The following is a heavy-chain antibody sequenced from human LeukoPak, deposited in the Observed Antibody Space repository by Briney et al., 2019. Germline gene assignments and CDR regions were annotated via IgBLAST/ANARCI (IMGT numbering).Heavy chain of an antibody. V-gene: IGHV3-30*02. Sequence: GGSLRLSCAASGFTFSSYGIHWVRQAPGKGLEWVAFIRYDGSNKYYADSVKGRFTISRDNSKNTLYLQMNSLRAEDTAVYYCARSGYSYGSYYYYYMDVWGKGTTVTISS. D-gene: IGHD5-18*01. CDR1: GFTFSSYG. CDR3: ARSGYSYGSYYYYYMDV. J-gene: IGHJ6*03. CDR2: IRYDGSNK.